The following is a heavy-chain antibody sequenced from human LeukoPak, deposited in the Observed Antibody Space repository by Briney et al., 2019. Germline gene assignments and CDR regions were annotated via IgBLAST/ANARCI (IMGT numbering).Heavy chain of an antibody. J-gene: IGHJ3*02. D-gene: IGHD3-22*01. CDR1: GGSISSSSYY. Sequence: SETLSLTCTVSGGSISSSSYYWGWIRQPPGKGLEWIGSIYYSGSTYYNPSLKSRVTISVDTSKNQFSLKLSSVTAADTAVYYCARSRALDYYDSSGYYSARAFDIWGQGTMVTVSS. V-gene: IGHV4-39*07. CDR2: IYYSGST. CDR3: ARSRALDYYDSSGYYSARAFDI.